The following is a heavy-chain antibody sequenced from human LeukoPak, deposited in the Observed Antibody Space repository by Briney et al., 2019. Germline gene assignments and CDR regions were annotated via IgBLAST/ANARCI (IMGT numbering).Heavy chain of an antibody. V-gene: IGHV3-20*04. D-gene: IGHD2-2*01. CDR1: GFTFDDYG. J-gene: IGHJ6*03. CDR3: ARAGSTSFYYYYYYMDV. Sequence: GGSLRLSCAASGFTFDDYGMSWVRQAPGKGLEWVSGINWNGGSTGYADSVKGRFTISRDNAKNSLYLQMNSLRAEDTALYYCARAGSTSFYYYYYYMDVWGKGTTVAVSS. CDR2: INWNGGST.